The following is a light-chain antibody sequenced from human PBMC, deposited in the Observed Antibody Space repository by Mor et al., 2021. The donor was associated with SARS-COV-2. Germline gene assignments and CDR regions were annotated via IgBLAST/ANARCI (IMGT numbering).Light chain of an antibody. Sequence: KAPKLMNYDYSKRPSGVSNRFSGSKSGYTASLTISGLQAEDEADYYCSSYPSSNTLYVFGTGTKVTVL. CDR2: DYS. V-gene: IGLV2-14*02. CDR3: SSYPSSNTLYV. J-gene: IGLJ1*01.